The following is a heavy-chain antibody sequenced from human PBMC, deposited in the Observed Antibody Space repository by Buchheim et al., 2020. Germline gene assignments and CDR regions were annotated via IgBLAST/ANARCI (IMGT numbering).Heavy chain of an antibody. CDR1: GGSFSGYY. J-gene: IGHJ6*02. V-gene: IGHV4-34*01. D-gene: IGHD4-17*01. Sequence: QVQLQQWGAGLLKPSETLSLTCAVYGGSFSGYYWSWIRQPPGKGLEWIGEINHSGSTNYNPSLKSRVTISVDTSKNQFSLQLSSVTAADTAVYYCAGGKGATVTTFLFYYYYGMDVWGQGTT. CDR3: AGGKGATVTTFLFYYYYGMDV. CDR2: INHSGST.